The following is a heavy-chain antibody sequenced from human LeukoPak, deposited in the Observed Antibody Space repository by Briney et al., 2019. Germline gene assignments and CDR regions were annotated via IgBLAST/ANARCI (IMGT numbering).Heavy chain of an antibody. CDR2: ISSSGSTI. CDR1: GFTFSSYE. V-gene: IGHV3-48*03. D-gene: IGHD3-22*01. CDR3: AREGYYDSSGYWVH. Sequence: GGSLRLSCAASGFTFSSYEMNWVRQAPGKGLEWLSYISSSGSTIYYADSVKGRFTISRDNAKNSLYLQMNSLRAEDTAVYYCAREGYYDSSGYWVHWGQGTLVTVSS. J-gene: IGHJ4*02.